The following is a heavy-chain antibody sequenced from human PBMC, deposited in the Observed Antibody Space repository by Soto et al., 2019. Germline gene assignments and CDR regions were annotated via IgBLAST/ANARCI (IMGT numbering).Heavy chain of an antibody. V-gene: IGHV1-69*02. D-gene: IGHD4-17*01. CDR3: ARRATVTMYGMDV. CDR2: IIPILGIA. J-gene: IGHJ6*02. Sequence: QVQLVQSGAEVKKPGSSVKVSCKASGGTFSSYTISWVRQAPGQGLEWMGRIIPILGIANYAQKFQGRVTITADKSTSTAYMELRSRRSEDTAVYYCARRATVTMYGMDVWGQGTTVTVSS. CDR1: GGTFSSYT.